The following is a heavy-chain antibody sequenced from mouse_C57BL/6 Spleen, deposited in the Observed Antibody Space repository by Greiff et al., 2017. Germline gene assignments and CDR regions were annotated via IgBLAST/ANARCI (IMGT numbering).Heavy chain of an antibody. V-gene: IGHV1-72*01. CDR1: GYTFTSYW. Sequence: VQLQQSGAELVKPGASVRLSCKASGYTFTSYWMHWVKQRPGRGLEWIGRIDPTSVGTKYNEKFKSKDTLTVDKPSSTAFMHLSSLTSEDSAVYYCARHYYGLDYWGQGTTLTVSS. D-gene: IGHD2-1*01. CDR2: IDPTSVGT. J-gene: IGHJ2*01. CDR3: ARHYYGLDY.